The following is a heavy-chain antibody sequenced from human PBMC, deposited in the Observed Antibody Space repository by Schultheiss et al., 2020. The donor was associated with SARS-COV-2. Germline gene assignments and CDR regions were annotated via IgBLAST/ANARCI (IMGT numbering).Heavy chain of an antibody. J-gene: IGHJ6*02. CDR1: GYTFTSYD. V-gene: IGHV1-2*02. D-gene: IGHD6-13*01. CDR2: INPNSGDT. CDR3: ARDLRVAAASQTYYYYGMDV. Sequence: ASVKVSCKASGYTFTSYDINWVRQATGQGLEWMGRINPNSGDTDYAQEFQGRVTMTRDTSISTAYMELRRLRSDDTAVYFCARDLRVAAASQTYYYYGMDVWGQGTTVTVSS.